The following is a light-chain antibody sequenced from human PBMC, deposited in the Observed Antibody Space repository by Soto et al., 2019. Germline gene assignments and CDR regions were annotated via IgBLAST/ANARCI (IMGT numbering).Light chain of an antibody. V-gene: IGLV3-1*01. Sequence: YELTQPPSVSVSPGQTASITCSGDKLGDKYACWYQQKPGQSPVLVIYQDSKRPSGIPERFSGSNSGNTATLTISGTQAMDEADYYCQAWDSSTKVFGTGTKVTVL. J-gene: IGLJ1*01. CDR2: QDS. CDR3: QAWDSSTKV. CDR1: KLGDKY.